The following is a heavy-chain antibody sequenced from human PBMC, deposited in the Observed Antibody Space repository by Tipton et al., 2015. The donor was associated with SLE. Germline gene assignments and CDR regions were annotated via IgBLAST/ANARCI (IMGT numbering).Heavy chain of an antibody. Sequence: TLSLTCTVSGGSISSGGYFWNWIRQHPGKGLEWIGYSYYSGNTYYNPSLKSRVAISVDTSKNHFSLKLTSVTAADTAIYYCARDQDDFWSSFDAFDIWGLGTMVTVSS. CDR2: SYYSGNT. CDR1: GGSISSGGYF. D-gene: IGHD3-3*01. CDR3: ARDQDDFWSSFDAFDI. V-gene: IGHV4-31*03. J-gene: IGHJ3*02.